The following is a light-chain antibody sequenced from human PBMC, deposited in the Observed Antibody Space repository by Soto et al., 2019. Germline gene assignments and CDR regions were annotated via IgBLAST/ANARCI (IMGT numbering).Light chain of an antibody. CDR3: HQTYITPWM. V-gene: IGKV1-5*01. CDR1: RSISNW. J-gene: IGKJ1*01. CDR2: DAS. Sequence: DIQMTQSPSTLSASVGDRVTITCRASRSISNWLAWFQQKPGKAPNLLIYDASSLKSGVPSRFTGSGSGTDFTLTISSLQPEDFATYFCHQTYITPWMFGQGTKVDIK.